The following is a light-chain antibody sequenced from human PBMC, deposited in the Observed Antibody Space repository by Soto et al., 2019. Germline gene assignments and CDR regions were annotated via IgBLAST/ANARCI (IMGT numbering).Light chain of an antibody. CDR2: EVS. CDR3: SSYTSSSTQV. Sequence: QSALTQPASVSGSPGQSITISCTGTSSDVGGYNYVSWYQQHPGKAPKLMIYEVSNRPSGVSNRFSGSKSGNTASLTISGLQAEDEAXYYRSSYTSSSTQVFGTGTKVTVL. V-gene: IGLV2-14*01. J-gene: IGLJ1*01. CDR1: SSDVGGYNY.